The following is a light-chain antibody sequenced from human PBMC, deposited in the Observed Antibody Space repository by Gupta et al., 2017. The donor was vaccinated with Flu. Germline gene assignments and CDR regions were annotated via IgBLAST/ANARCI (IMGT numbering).Light chain of an antibody. J-gene: IGKJ3*01. Sequence: ENVLTQSPGTLSLSPGESATLSCRASQSVGRNYLAWYQQKPCQAPRLLSAGATNRATGMPDKYSGSRSGKDFTLTSSRRESKDSAVYYGHEDKGSFTFSGGTKVDIK. V-gene: IGKV3-20*01. CDR1: QSVGRNY. CDR2: GAT. CDR3: HEDKGSFT.